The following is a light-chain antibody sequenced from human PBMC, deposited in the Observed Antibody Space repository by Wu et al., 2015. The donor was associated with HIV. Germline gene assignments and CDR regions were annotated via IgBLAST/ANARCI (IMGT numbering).Light chain of an antibody. CDR1: QSISINY. J-gene: IGKJ1*01. V-gene: IGKV3-20*01. CDR3: QHXDTSPPWT. CDR2: GVS. Sequence: EIVLTQSPGTLSLSPGERATLSCRASQSISINYLAWYQQKPGQAPRLLIFGVSSRATGIPDRFSGSGSGTDFTLTISRLEPEDFAVYYCQHXDTSPPWTFGQGTRV.